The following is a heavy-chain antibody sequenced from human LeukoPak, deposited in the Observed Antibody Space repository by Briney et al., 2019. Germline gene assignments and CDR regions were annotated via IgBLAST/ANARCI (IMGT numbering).Heavy chain of an antibody. CDR2: IRSKAYGGTT. CDR3: TRCITMVRGVRWFDP. J-gene: IGHJ5*02. D-gene: IGHD3-10*01. CDR1: GFTFGDYA. Sequence: GSLRLSCTASGFTFGDYAMSWVRQAPGKGLEWGGFIRSKAYGGTTEYAASVKGRFTISRDDSKSIAYLQMNSLKTEDTAVYYCTRCITMVRGVRWFDPWAREPWSPSPQ. V-gene: IGHV3-49*04.